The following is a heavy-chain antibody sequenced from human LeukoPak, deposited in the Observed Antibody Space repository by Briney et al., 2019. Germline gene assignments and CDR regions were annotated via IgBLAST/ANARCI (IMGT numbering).Heavy chain of an antibody. CDR2: IYYSGST. J-gene: IGHJ3*02. V-gene: IGHV4-31*03. Sequence: SETLSLTCTVSGGSISSGGYYWRWIRQHPGKGLEWIGYIYYSGSTYYNPSLKSRVTISVDTSKNQFSLKLSSVTAADTAVYYCARVGITGTFDAFDIWGQGTMVTVSS. CDR3: ARVGITGTFDAFDI. CDR1: GGSISSGGYY. D-gene: IGHD1-20*01.